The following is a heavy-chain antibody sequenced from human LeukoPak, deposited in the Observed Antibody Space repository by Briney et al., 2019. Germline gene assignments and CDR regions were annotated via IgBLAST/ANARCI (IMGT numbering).Heavy chain of an antibody. D-gene: IGHD3-10*01. CDR2: IIPIFGTA. CDR3: ARGSYYYGSGWAAFDI. CDR1: GGTLRRYS. Sequence: GASAKVSCKASGGTLRRYSISWVRQAPGQWLEWMGWIIPIFGTANYAQKFQGRVTITTDESTSTAYMELSSLRSEDTAVYYCARGSYYYGSGWAAFDIWGQGTMVTVSS. V-gene: IGHV1-69*05. J-gene: IGHJ3*02.